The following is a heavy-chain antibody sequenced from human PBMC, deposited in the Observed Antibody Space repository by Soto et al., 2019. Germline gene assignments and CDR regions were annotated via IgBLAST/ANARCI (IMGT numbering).Heavy chain of an antibody. V-gene: IGHV3-7*05. D-gene: IGHD3-3*01. CDR3: ARDGVAPGLYFDH. J-gene: IGHJ4*02. Sequence: PGGSLRLSCAASGFTFSDYWMNWVRQAPGKGLEWVASIKYDGGEKNYVDSVKGRFTISRDNPENSVYLQMASLRAEDTAVYYCARDGVAPGLYFDHWGQGTPVTVSS. CDR1: GFTFSDYW. CDR2: IKYDGGEK.